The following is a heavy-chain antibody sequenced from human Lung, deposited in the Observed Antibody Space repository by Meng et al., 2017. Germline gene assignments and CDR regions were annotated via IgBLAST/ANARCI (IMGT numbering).Heavy chain of an antibody. CDR2: IYNSGST. CDR3: ARGQKGYFDL. Sequence: QGQLQESGPGLVKPSQTLSLTCTVSCGSISSSNYYWSWIRQPPGKGLEWSVHIYNSGSTYYNPSLKSRITISVDTSKNQFSLKLSSVTAADTAVYYCARGQKGYFDLWGRGTLVTVSS. CDR1: CGSISSSNYY. V-gene: IGHV4-30-4*01. J-gene: IGHJ2*01.